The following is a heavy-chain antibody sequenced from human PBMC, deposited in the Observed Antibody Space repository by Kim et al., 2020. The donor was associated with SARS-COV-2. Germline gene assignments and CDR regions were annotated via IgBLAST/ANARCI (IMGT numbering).Heavy chain of an antibody. CDR3: ASLRRGAVAGSIGTSNNWFDP. Sequence: SETLSLTCTVSGGSISSCSYHWGWIRQPPGQGLEWIGCFYYSGSTYSNPSLNSRVTISVDTSKNQFSLKLSSVTAADTAVYYCASLRRGAVAGSIGTSNNWFDPWGQGTLVTVSS. J-gene: IGHJ5*02. CDR2: FYYSGST. CDR1: GGSISSCSYH. D-gene: IGHD6-19*01. V-gene: IGHV4-39*01.